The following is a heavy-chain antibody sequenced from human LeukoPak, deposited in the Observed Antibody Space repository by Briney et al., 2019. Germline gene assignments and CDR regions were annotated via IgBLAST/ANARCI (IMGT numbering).Heavy chain of an antibody. CDR2: IWSVGSYK. Sequence: GGSLRLSCAASGFTFNSYGMYWVRQAPGKGLEWVALIWSVGSYKNYADSVKGRFTISRDDSKNTLFLRMDSLRAEDTAVYYCARNSAPGGGGWIDFWGQGTLVTVSP. D-gene: IGHD1-26*01. J-gene: IGHJ4*02. CDR3: ARNSAPGGGGWIDF. V-gene: IGHV3-33*01. CDR1: GFTFNSYG.